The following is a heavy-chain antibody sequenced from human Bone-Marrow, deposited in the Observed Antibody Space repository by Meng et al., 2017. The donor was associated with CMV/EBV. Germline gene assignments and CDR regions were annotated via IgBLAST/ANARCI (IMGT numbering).Heavy chain of an antibody. D-gene: IGHD3-3*01. J-gene: IGHJ6*02. CDR3: ARDRGYDFWSGYSISYGMAV. V-gene: IGHV3-23*01. Sequence: GGSLRLSCAASGFTFSSYSMNWVRQAPGKGLEWLSAISGRGDVTYYADPVRGRFTISRDNSKDTLYLQINSLRAEDTAVYYCARDRGYDFWSGYSISYGMAVWGQGTTVPVSS. CDR1: GFTFSSYS. CDR2: ISGRGDVT.